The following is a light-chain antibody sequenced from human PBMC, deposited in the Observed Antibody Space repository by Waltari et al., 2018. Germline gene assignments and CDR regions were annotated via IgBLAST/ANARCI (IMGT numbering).Light chain of an antibody. CDR1: PSMLDRSNNENY. Sequence: DIVMTQSPDSLPESLGERPPSNYKPSPSMLDRSNNENYLAWYQQKPGQPPKLLIYWASTRESGVPDRVSGGGSGTDFTITISSLQAEDVAIYYCHQYYTTPLTFGGGTRVEIK. CDR3: HQYYTTPLT. V-gene: IGKV4-1*01. J-gene: IGKJ4*01. CDR2: WAS.